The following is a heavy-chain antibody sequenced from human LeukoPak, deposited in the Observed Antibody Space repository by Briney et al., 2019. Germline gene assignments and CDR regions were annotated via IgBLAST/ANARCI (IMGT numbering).Heavy chain of an antibody. V-gene: IGHV4-59*08. CDR3: VRHLSAGRRAFPI. Sequence: SETLSLTCTVSGGSINSYYWSWIRQPPGKGLEWIGYIYYSGSTNYNPSLKSRVTISVDTSNNKFSLKLTSLTAADTAVYYCVRHLSAGRRAFPIWGQGTMVTVSS. CDR1: GGSINSYY. CDR2: IYYSGST. D-gene: IGHD2-15*01. J-gene: IGHJ3*02.